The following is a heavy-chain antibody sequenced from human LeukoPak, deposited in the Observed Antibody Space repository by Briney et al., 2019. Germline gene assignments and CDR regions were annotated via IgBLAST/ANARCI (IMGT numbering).Heavy chain of an antibody. CDR3: ARQNYYGSDAFDI. CDR2: IKQDGSEK. Sequence: PGGSLRLSCAASGFTFSSYWMSWVRQAPGKGLEWVANIKQDGSEKYYLDSVKGRFTISRDNAKNSLFLHMNSLRAEDTAVYYCARQNYYGSDAFDIWGQGTMVTVSS. D-gene: IGHD3-10*01. V-gene: IGHV3-7*01. CDR1: GFTFSSYW. J-gene: IGHJ3*02.